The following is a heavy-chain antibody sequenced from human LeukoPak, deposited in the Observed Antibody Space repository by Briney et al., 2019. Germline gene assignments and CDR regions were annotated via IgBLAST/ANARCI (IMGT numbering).Heavy chain of an antibody. J-gene: IGHJ4*02. CDR1: GGSISSYY. CDR2: IYYSGST. Sequence: PSETLSLTCTVSGGSISSYYWSWIRQPPGKGLEWIGYIYYSGSTNYNPSLKSRVTISVDTSKNQFSLKLSSVTAADTAVYYCARGGSSGYFDFDYRGQGTLVTVSS. CDR3: ARGGSSGYFDFDY. D-gene: IGHD3-22*01. V-gene: IGHV4-59*01.